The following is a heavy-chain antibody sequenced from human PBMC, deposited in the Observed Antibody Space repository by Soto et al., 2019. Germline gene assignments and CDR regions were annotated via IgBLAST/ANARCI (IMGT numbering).Heavy chain of an antibody. CDR1: GFTFNNYA. V-gene: IGHV3-64D*06. CDR2: ISNNGGNI. Sequence: DVPLVESGGGLVQPGRSLRLSCSSSGFTFNNYAMHWVRQAPGKGLEYVSAISNNGGNIYYADSVKGRFTISRDNSKSTLYLQMSSLRPEDTAVYYCVKDRGKSYKDFDYWGQGTLVTVSS. J-gene: IGHJ4*02. CDR3: VKDRGKSYKDFDY. D-gene: IGHD3-10*01.